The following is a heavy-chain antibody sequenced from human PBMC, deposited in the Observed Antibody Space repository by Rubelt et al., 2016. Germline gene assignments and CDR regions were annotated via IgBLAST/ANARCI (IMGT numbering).Heavy chain of an antibody. CDR3: STADSSSWYDATDT. V-gene: IGHV1-24*01. J-gene: IGHJ3*02. CDR1: GDTLSVFS. Sequence: QVQLVQSGAVLKKPGASVKVSCKVSGDTLSVFSIHWVRQAPGKGLEWMGGFDGEDGETVYAKNFQGRLIMTEDISTDTAYMELSRLTSADTAVYYCSTADSSSWYDATDTWGQGTMVTVSS. D-gene: IGHD6-13*01. CDR2: FDGEDGET.